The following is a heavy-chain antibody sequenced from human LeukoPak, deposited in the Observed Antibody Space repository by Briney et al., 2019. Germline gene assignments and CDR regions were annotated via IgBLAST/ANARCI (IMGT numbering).Heavy chain of an antibody. CDR2: ISAFNGNT. CDR1: GYTFRNYG. CDR3: ARGGNYCSGTTCYETLPNWFDP. J-gene: IGHJ5*02. Sequence: PVASVKVSCKASGYTFRNYGISWVRQAPGQGLEWMGWISAFNGNTDYAQKLQGRVTMTTDTSTSTAYMDLTSLTSDDTAVYYCARGGNYCSGTTCYETLPNWFDPWGQGTLVTVSS. D-gene: IGHD2-2*01. V-gene: IGHV1-18*01.